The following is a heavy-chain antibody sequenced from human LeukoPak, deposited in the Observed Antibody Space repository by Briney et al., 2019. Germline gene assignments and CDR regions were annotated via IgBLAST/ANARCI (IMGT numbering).Heavy chain of an antibody. CDR3: AREAGRDSSSWYVKDYYYYYMDV. D-gene: IGHD6-13*01. J-gene: IGHJ6*03. Sequence: SQTLSLTCAISGGSVSSNSAAWNWIRQSPSRGLEWLGRTYYRSKWYNDYAVSVKSRITINPDTSKNQFSLQLNSVTPEDTAVYYCAREAGRDSSSWYVKDYYYYYMDVWGKGTTVTVSS. V-gene: IGHV6-1*01. CDR1: GGSVSSNSAA. CDR2: TYYRSKWYN.